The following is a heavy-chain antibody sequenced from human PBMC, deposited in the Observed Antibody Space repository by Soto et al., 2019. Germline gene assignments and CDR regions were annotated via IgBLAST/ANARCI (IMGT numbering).Heavy chain of an antibody. D-gene: IGHD6-19*01. V-gene: IGHV3-23*01. CDR2: ISGSGGST. CDR3: AKVSYSSGWGGAFDI. J-gene: IGHJ3*02. CDR1: GFTFSSYA. Sequence: GGSLRLSCAASGFTFSSYAMSWVRQAPWKGLEWVSAISGSGGSTYYADSVKGRFTISRDNSKNTLYLQMNSLRAEDTAVYYCAKVSYSSGWGGAFDIWGQGTMVTVSS.